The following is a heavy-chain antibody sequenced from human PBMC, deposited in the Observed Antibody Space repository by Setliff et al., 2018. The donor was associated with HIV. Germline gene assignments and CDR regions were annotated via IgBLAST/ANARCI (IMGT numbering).Heavy chain of an antibody. V-gene: IGHV1-18*04. CDR1: GYTFRRFG. CDR3: ARAGAEVTSHFDY. D-gene: IGHD2-21*02. Sequence: ASVKVSCKASGYTFRRFGITWVRQAPGQGLEWMGWISASNGDTNYAQKFQGRVTMTTDTSTSTAYMELRSLRSDDTAVYYCARAGAEVTSHFDYWGQGNLVTVSS. CDR2: ISASNGDT. J-gene: IGHJ4*02.